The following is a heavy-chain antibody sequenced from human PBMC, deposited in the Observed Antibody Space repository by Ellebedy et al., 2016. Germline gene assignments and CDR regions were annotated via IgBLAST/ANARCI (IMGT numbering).Heavy chain of an antibody. CDR3: ARGGDDIVVVVAATPFSFQH. J-gene: IGHJ1*01. V-gene: IGHV4-39*07. CDR1: GGSISSSSYY. CDR2: INHSGST. Sequence: SETLSLXCTVSGGSISSSSYYWSWIRQPPGKGLEWIGEINHSGSTNYNPSLKSRVTISVDTSKNQFSLKLSSVTAADTAVYYCARGGDDIVVVVAATPFSFQHWGQGTLVTVSS. D-gene: IGHD2-15*01.